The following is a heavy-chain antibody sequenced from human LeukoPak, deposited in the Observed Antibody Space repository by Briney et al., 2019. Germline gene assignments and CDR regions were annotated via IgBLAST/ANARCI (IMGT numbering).Heavy chain of an antibody. V-gene: IGHV3-48*01. CDR3: ARDTKYASDN. D-gene: IGHD2-2*01. Sequence: GGSLRLSCAASGFTFSSYSMNWVRQAPGKGLEWISYIGISSGNTKYADSVKGRFTISGDEAKNSVYLQMNSLRVEDTAVYYCARDTKYASDNWGQGTLVTVSS. CDR1: GFTFSSYS. J-gene: IGHJ4*02. CDR2: IGISSGNT.